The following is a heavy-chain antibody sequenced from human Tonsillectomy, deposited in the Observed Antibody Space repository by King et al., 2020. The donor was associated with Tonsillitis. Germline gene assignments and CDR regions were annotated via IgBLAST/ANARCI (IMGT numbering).Heavy chain of an antibody. Sequence: QLVQSGAEVKKPGSSVKVSCKASGGTFSSYVINWVRQAPGQGLEWVGQIIPMFGTVKYAQSLQGRVTITADESTSTAYMELSSLRSDDTAVFYCATLGEGYNFDYWGQGTLVTVSS. J-gene: IGHJ4*02. CDR3: ATLGEGYNFDY. D-gene: IGHD5-24*01. CDR2: IIPMFGTV. V-gene: IGHV1-69*01. CDR1: GGTFSSYV.